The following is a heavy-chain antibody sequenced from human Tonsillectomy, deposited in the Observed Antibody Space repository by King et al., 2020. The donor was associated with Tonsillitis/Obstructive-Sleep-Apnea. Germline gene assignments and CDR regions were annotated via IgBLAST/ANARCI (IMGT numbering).Heavy chain of an antibody. CDR3: ARDTELELRDYYYYYMDV. CDR2: INSDGSST. V-gene: IGHV3-74*01. D-gene: IGHD1-7*01. Sequence: VQLVESGGGLVQPGGSLRLSCAASGFTFSSYWMHWVRQAPGKGLVCVSRINSDGSSTSYADSVKGRFTISRENAKNTLYLQMNSLRAEDTAVYYCARDTELELRDYYYYYMDVWGKGTTVTVSS. J-gene: IGHJ6*03. CDR1: GFTFSSYW.